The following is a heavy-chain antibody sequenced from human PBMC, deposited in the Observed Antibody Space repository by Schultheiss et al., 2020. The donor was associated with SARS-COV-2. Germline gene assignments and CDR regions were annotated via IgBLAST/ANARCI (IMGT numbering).Heavy chain of an antibody. Sequence: GESLKISCAASGFTFSSYSMNWVRQAPGKGLEWVSSISSSSSYIYYADSVKGRFTISRDNAKNSLYLQMNSLRAEDTAVYYCAREMKESPYYDILTGYHPPDNWFDPWGQGTLVTVSS. CDR1: GFTFSSYS. CDR3: AREMKESPYYDILTGYHPPDNWFDP. D-gene: IGHD3-9*01. J-gene: IGHJ5*02. V-gene: IGHV3-21*01. CDR2: ISSSSSYI.